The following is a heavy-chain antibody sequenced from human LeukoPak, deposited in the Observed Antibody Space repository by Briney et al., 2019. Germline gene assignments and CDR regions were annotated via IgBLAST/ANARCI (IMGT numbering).Heavy chain of an antibody. CDR1: GFTFSSYW. V-gene: IGHV3-74*01. CDR2: INSDGSST. Sequence: PGGSLILSCAASGFTFSSYWMHWVRQAPGKGLVWVSRINSDGSSTSYADSVKGRFTISRDNAKNTLYLQMNSLRAEDTAVYYCARVLGDGYNYGYWGQGTLVTVSS. J-gene: IGHJ4*02. CDR3: ARVLGDGYNYGY. D-gene: IGHD5-24*01.